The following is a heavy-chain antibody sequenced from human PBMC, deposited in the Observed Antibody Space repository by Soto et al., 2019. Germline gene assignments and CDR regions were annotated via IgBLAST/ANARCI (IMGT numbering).Heavy chain of an antibody. V-gene: IGHV5-51*01. CDR2: IYPGDSDT. J-gene: IGHJ5*02. CDR3: ARHGIAAAGTGWFDP. D-gene: IGHD6-13*01. Sequence: GEALKSSGEGCGDSFTSYWSGWVRQMPGKGLEWMGIIYPGDSDTRYSPSFQGQVTISADKSISTAYLQWSSLKASDTAMYYCARHGIAAAGTGWFDPWGQGTLVTVSS. CDR1: GDSFTSYW.